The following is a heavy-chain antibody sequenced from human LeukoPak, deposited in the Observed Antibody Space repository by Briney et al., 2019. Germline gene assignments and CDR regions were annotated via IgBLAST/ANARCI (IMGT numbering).Heavy chain of an antibody. Sequence: ASVKVSCKASGYTFTSYGISWVRQAPGQGLEWMGWISAYNGNTNYAQKLQGRVTMTTDTSSSTAYMELRSLRSDDTAVYYCAGAAPYCSGGSCYMTWGQGTLVTVSS. D-gene: IGHD2-15*01. CDR2: ISAYNGNT. CDR1: GYTFTSYG. V-gene: IGHV1-18*01. J-gene: IGHJ5*02. CDR3: AGAAPYCSGGSCYMT.